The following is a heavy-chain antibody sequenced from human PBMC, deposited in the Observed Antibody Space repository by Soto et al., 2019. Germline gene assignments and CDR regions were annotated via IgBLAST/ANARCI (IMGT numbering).Heavy chain of an antibody. CDR3: ARDNPSGSYTFDY. V-gene: IGHV3-30-3*01. Sequence: GFLRLSSADSGFSLSSYAMHWVRQAPGKGLEWVAVISYDGSNKYYADSVKGRFTISRDNSKNTLYLQMNSLRAEDTAVYYWARDNPSGSYTFDYWGQGPLVTVPS. D-gene: IGHD1-26*01. CDR2: ISYDGSNK. J-gene: IGHJ4*02. CDR1: GFSLSSYA.